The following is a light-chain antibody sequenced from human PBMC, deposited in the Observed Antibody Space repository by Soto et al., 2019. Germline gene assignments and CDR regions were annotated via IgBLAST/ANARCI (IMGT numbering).Light chain of an antibody. CDR2: GVS. J-gene: IGKJ1*01. CDR3: QQYSSSPWT. CDR1: QSVDSSY. V-gene: IGKV3-20*01. Sequence: EIVLTQSPGTLSLSPGEGATLPCRASQSVDSSYLAWYQQRPGQAPRLLLYGVSSRATGIPDRFSGSGSGTDFTLTISRLEPEDFAVYYCQQYSSSPWTFGHGTKVEIK.